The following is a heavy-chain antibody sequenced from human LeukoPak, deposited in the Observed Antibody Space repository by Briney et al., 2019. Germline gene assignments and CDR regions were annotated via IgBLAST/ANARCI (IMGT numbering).Heavy chain of an antibody. V-gene: IGHV3-9*01. CDR1: GFTLDVYA. Sequence: GGSLRLSCAPSGFTLDVYAMHGVRQAPGKGLEGVSGISWNSGSIGYADSVKGRFTISRDNAKNSLYLQMNSLRAEDTALYYCAKARVVAKYYYYGMDVWGQGTTVTASS. J-gene: IGHJ6*02. CDR3: AKARVVAKYYYYGMDV. D-gene: IGHD2-15*01. CDR2: ISWNSGSI.